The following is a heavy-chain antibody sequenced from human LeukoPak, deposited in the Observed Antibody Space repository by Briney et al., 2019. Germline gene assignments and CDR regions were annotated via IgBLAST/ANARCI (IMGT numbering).Heavy chain of an antibody. V-gene: IGHV3-15*01. J-gene: IGHJ3*02. CDR3: TTVGVGSTLHAFDI. D-gene: IGHD1-26*01. CDR2: IKSKTDGGTT. Sequence: GGSLRLSCAASGFTFSNAWMSWVRQAPGKGLEWVGRIKSKTDGGTTDYAAPVKGRFTISRDDSKNTLYLKMNSLKTEHTAVYYCTTVGVGSTLHAFDIWGQGTMVTVS. CDR1: GFTFSNAW.